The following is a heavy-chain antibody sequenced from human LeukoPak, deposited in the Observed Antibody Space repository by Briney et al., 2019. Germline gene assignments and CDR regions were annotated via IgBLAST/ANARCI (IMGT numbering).Heavy chain of an antibody. CDR2: IKQDGSEK. V-gene: IGHV3-7*01. CDR1: GFTFSSYW. CDR3: ARESDSVAAFYYYYYMDV. J-gene: IGHJ6*03. D-gene: IGHD6-19*01. Sequence: GGSLRLSCAASGFTFSSYWMTWIRQAPGKGLEWVANIKQDGSEKYYVDSVKGRFTISRDNANNSLYLQMNSLRAEDTAVYYCARESDSVAAFYYYYYMDVWGKGTTVTISS.